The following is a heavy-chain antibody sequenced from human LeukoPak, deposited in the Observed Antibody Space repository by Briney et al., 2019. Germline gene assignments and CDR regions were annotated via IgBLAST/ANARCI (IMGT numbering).Heavy chain of an antibody. CDR1: GGTFSSYA. CDR2: IIPIFGTA. J-gene: IGHJ4*02. Sequence: ASVKVSCKASGGTFSSYAISWVRQAPGQGLEWMGRIIPIFGTANYAQKFQGRVTITTDESTSTAYMELSSLRSEDTAVYYYASGPPYGDNFDYWGQGTLVTVSS. V-gene: IGHV1-69*05. D-gene: IGHD4-17*01. CDR3: ASGPPYGDNFDY.